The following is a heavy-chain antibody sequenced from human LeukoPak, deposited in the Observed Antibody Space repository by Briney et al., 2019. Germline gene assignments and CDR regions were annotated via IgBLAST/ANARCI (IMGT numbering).Heavy chain of an antibody. D-gene: IGHD3-16*01. CDR2: ISSSGSTI. V-gene: IGHV3-48*01. CDR1: GFTFSRYS. Sequence: GGSLRLSCAASGFTFSRYSMNWVRQAPGKGLEWVSYISSSGSTIYYADSVKGRFTISRDNSKDTLYLQMNSLRAEDTAVYYCARVEDDSWYFDLWGRGTLVTVSS. J-gene: IGHJ2*01. CDR3: ARVEDDSWYFDL.